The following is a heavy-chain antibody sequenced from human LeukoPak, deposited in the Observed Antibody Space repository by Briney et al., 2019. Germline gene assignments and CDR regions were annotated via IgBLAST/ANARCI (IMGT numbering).Heavy chain of an antibody. CDR3: ARGGYYDFWSGYYTGTFDY. D-gene: IGHD3-3*01. Sequence: GGSLRLSCEASGFIFSHYGMHWVRQAPGKGLEWVAVIWSDGSNRFYAGSVKGRFTISRDNSQNTVFLEMDSLKAEDTAMYYCARGGYYDFWSGYYTGTFDYWGQGTLVTVSS. CDR2: IWSDGSNR. V-gene: IGHV3-33*01. CDR1: GFIFSHYG. J-gene: IGHJ4*02.